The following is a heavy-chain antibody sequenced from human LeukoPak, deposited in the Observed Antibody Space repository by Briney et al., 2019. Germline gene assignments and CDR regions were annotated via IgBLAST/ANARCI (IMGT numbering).Heavy chain of an antibody. CDR1: GFTFTNYA. D-gene: IGHD3-22*01. CDR2: IGASGADT. Sequence: GGSLGLSCAASGFTFTNYAMTWVRQAPGKGLEWVSVIGASGADTYYSDSVKGRFTVSRDNSQNTLFLHMGGLRAEDTAVYFCARRPRDTSGYYLGAFHDWGQGTTVTVSS. J-gene: IGHJ3*01. V-gene: IGHV3-23*01. CDR3: ARRPRDTSGYYLGAFHD.